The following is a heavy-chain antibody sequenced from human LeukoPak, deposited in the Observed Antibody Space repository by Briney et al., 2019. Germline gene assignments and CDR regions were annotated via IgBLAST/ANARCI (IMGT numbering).Heavy chain of an antibody. V-gene: IGHV4-39*01. CDR2: IYYGAST. CDR3: ATRIAVDPYYCDF. D-gene: IGHD6-19*01. J-gene: IGHJ4*02. Sequence: SETLSLTCTVAGGSISSSSYYWGRIREPPWKGLEGVGSIYYGASTYYNPSLKSRVTISVDTSKSQVSLKLTSGTAADKAVYYCATRIAVDPYYCDFWGQGTL. CDR1: GGSISSSSYY.